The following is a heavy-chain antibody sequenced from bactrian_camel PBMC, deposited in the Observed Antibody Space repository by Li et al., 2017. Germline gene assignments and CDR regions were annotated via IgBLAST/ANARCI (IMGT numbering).Heavy chain of an antibody. CDR2: IITGHGST. Sequence: QLVESGGGSVQAGGSLKLSCVVSGYNTYYMAWFRQAPGKEREGVAAIITGHGSTYYADSVKGRFTISQDNAKNTWYPQMDSLKPEDTAMYYCAADARVRIGVPAPLSTTWANYWGHGTQVTVS. V-gene: IGHV3S28*01. CDR3: AADARVRIGVPAPLSTTWANY. D-gene: IGHD1*01. CDR1: GYNTYY. J-gene: IGHJ4*01.